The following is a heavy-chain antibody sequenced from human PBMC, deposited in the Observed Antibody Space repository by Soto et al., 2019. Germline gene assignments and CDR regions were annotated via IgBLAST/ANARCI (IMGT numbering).Heavy chain of an antibody. J-gene: IGHJ4*02. V-gene: IGHV1-69*12. D-gene: IGHD5-18*01. CDR3: SSGIQLWLRRINSGCSG. Sequence: QVQLVQSGAEVKKPESSVKVSCKAPGGTFSTYAISWVRQAPGQGLEWMGGIIQMFGTANYAQRFQDRVTMTAEESTNTVHMELSSLRSEYTAVYHCSSGIQLWLRRINSGCSGWGQGTLVSVSS. CDR1: GGTFSTYA. CDR2: IIQMFGTA.